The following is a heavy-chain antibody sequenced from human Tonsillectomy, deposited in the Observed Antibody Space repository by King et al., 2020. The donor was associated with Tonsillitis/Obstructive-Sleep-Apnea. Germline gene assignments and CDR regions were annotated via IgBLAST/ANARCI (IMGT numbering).Heavy chain of an antibody. D-gene: IGHD5-18*01. CDR3: ARVKQHTAMDGPDY. V-gene: IGHV3-11*05. J-gene: IGHJ4*02. CDR2: ISGRGTYT. Sequence: VQLVESGGGLVKPGGSLRLSCAASAFTFSDFYMTWIRQAPGKGLEWIAYISGRGTYTDYADSVRGRFTISRDNAKNSLFLQMSSLRAEDTAMYYCARVKQHTAMDGPDYWGQGTLVTVSS. CDR1: AFTFSDFY.